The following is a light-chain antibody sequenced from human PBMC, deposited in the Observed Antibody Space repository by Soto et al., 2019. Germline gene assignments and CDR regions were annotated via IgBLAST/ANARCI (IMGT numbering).Light chain of an antibody. V-gene: IGKV1-5*03. CDR2: KAS. Sequence: DIQMTQPPSTLSGSVGDRVTITCRASQTISSWLAWYQQKPGKAPKLLIYKASTLKSGVPSRFSGSGSGTEFTLTISSLQPDDFATYYCQHYKSYSEAFGQGTKV. J-gene: IGKJ1*01. CDR3: QHYKSYSEA. CDR1: QTISSW.